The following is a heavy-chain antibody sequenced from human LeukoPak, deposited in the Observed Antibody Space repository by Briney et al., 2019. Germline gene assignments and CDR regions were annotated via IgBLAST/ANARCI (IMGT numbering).Heavy chain of an antibody. J-gene: IGHJ5*02. D-gene: IGHD6-13*01. CDR3: ARSDSSSWHLTEWFDP. CDR2: IYRSGST. V-gene: IGHV4-38-2*02. Sequence: TSESLSLTCTVSVYSISSGYYWGWIRQPPGKGLDWIGSIYRSGSTYYNQSLKSRVTISVDTSKNQFSLKLSSVTAADTAVYYCARSDSSSWHLTEWFDPWGQGTLVTVSS. CDR1: VYSISSGYY.